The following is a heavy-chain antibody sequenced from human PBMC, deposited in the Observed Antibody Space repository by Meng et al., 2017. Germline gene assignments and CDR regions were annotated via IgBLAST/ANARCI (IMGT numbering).Heavy chain of an antibody. J-gene: IGHJ4*02. CDR2: INTNTGNP. Sequence: ASVKVSCKASGGTFTSYAMNWVRQAPGQGLEWMGWINTNTGNPTYAQGFTGRFVFSLDTSVSTAYLQISSLKAEDTAVYYCARDGQYYDILTGYRHFDYWGQGTLVTVSS. D-gene: IGHD3-9*01. CDR3: ARDGQYYDILTGYRHFDY. CDR1: GGTFTSYA. V-gene: IGHV7-4-1*02.